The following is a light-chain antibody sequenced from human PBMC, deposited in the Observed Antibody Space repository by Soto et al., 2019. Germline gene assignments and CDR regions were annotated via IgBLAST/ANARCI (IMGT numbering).Light chain of an antibody. CDR1: QSVSTN. J-gene: IGKJ5*01. CDR2: GAS. CDR3: QQRSNSLT. V-gene: IGKV3-15*01. Sequence: EMVMTQSPATLSVSLGERATLSCRASQSVSTNLAWFQQTPGQAPRLLISGASTRATGIPARFSGSGSGTDFTLTISSLEPEDSAVYYCQQRSNSLTFGQGTQLDIK.